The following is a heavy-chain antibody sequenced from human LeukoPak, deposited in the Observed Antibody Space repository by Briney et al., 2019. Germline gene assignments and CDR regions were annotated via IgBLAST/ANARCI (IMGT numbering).Heavy chain of an antibody. CDR2: IIPIFGTA. Sequence: ASVKVSCKASGGTFSSYAISWVRQAPGQGLEWMGGIIPIFGTANYAQKFQGRVTITADESTSTAYMELSSLRSEDTAVYYCASNYYGSGSYDLNNWFDPWGQGTLVTVSS. V-gene: IGHV1-69*13. J-gene: IGHJ5*02. CDR3: ASNYYGSGSYDLNNWFDP. D-gene: IGHD3-10*01. CDR1: GGTFSSYA.